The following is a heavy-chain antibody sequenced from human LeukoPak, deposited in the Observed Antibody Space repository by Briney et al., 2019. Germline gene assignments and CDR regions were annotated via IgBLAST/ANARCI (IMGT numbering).Heavy chain of an antibody. CDR3: AREYGAYCGGDRYSGMSYYYYGMDV. CDR1: GGSISSGDYY. CDR2: IYYSGST. Sequence: PSETLSLTCTVSGGSISSGDYYWSWIRQPPGKGLEWIGYIYYSGSTYYNPSLKSRVTISVDTSKNQFSLKLSSVTAADTAVYYCAREYGAYCGGDRYSGMSYYYYGMDVWGQGTTVTVSS. D-gene: IGHD2-21*02. V-gene: IGHV4-30-4*01. J-gene: IGHJ6*02.